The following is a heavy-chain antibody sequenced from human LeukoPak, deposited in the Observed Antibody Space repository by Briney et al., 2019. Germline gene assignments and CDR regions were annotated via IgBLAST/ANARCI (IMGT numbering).Heavy chain of an antibody. CDR2: IYSGGTT. V-gene: IGHV3-66*02. Sequence: TGGSLRLSCAASGFTVSSNYMSWVPQAPGKGLEWVSVIYSGGTTYYADSVKGRFTISRDNSKNTLYLQMNSLRAEDTAAYYCASLPSEDYYYYYMDVWGKGTTVTVSS. J-gene: IGHJ6*03. CDR3: ASLPSEDYYYYYMDV. CDR1: GFTVSSNY.